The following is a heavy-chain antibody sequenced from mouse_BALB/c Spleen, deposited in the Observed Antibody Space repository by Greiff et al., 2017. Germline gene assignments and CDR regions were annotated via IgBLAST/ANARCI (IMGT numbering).Heavy chain of an antibody. CDR1: GFSLTGYG. CDR2: IWGDGST. CDR3: ARDWGYIYYAMDY. V-gene: IGHV2-6-7*01. D-gene: IGHD3-1*01. J-gene: IGHJ4*01. Sequence: VMLVESGPGLVAPSQSLSITCTVSGFSLTGYGVNWVRQPPGKGLEWLGMIWGDGSTDYNSALKSRLSISKDNSKSQVFLKMNSLQTDDTARYYCARDWGYIYYAMDYWGQGTSVTVSS.